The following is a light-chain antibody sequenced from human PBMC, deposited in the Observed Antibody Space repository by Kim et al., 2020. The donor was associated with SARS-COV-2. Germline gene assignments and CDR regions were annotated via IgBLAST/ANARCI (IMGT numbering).Light chain of an antibody. V-gene: IGLV4-69*01. Sequence: QLVLTQSPSASASLGASVKLTCTLSSGHSSYAIAWHQQQPEKGPRYLMKLNSDGSHSKGDGIPDRFSGSSSGAERYLTISSLQSEDEADYCCQTWGTGIQGVFGGGTQLTVL. CDR1: SGHSSYA. CDR3: QTWGTGIQGV. CDR2: LNSDGSH. J-gene: IGLJ3*02.